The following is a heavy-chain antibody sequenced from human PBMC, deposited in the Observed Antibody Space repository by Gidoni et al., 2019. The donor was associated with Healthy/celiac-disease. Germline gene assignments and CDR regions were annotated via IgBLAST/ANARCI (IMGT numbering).Heavy chain of an antibody. Sequence: GFTFSSYGMHWVRQAPGKGLEWVAVISYDGSNKYYADSVKGRFTISRDNSKNTLYLQMNSLRAEDTAVYYCARGSGYFDYWGQGTLVTVSS. J-gene: IGHJ4*02. CDR1: GFTFSSYG. D-gene: IGHD6-19*01. V-gene: IGHV3-30*03. CDR3: ARGSGYFDY. CDR2: ISYDGSNK.